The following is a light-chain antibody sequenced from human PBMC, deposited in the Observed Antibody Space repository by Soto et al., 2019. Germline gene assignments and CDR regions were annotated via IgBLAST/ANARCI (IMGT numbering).Light chain of an antibody. CDR1: SSDVGGYNY. CDR3: SSYTSNNTRV. CDR2: EVN. V-gene: IGLV2-14*01. Sequence: QSALTQPASVSGSPGQSITISCTGTSSDVGGYNYVSWYQQHPGKAPKLMIYEVNNRHSGVSNRFSGSKSGNTASLTISGLQAEDEADYYCSSYTSNNTRVFGGGTKLTVL. J-gene: IGLJ3*02.